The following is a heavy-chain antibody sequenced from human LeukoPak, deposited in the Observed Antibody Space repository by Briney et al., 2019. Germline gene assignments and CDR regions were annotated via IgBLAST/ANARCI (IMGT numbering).Heavy chain of an antibody. V-gene: IGHV5-51*01. J-gene: IGHJ4*02. CDR1: GYSFTSYW. CDR2: IYPGDSDT. D-gene: IGHD2-15*01. Sequence: GESLKISCKGSGYSFTSYWIGWVRQMPGKGLEWMGIIYPGDSDTRYSPSFQGQVTISADKSISTAHLQWSSLKASDTAMYYCARRRYCSGGSCYTAYYFDYWGQGTLVTVSS. CDR3: ARRRYCSGGSCYTAYYFDY.